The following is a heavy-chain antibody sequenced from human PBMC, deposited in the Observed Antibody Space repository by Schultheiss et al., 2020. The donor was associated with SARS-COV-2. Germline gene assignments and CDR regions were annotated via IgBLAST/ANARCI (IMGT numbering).Heavy chain of an antibody. D-gene: IGHD1-26*01. V-gene: IGHV4-39*01. CDR3: ARHVRIVGATRGGGFDY. J-gene: IGHJ4*02. Sequence: SETLSLTCTVSGGSISSSSYYWGWIRQPPGKGLEWIGSIYYSGSTYYNPSLKSRVTISVDTSKNQFSLKLSSVTAADTAVYYCARHVRIVGATRGGGFDYWGQGTLVTVSS. CDR2: IYYSGST. CDR1: GGSISSSSYY.